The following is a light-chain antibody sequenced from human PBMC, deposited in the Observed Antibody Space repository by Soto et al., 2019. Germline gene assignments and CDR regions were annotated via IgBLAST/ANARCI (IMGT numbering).Light chain of an antibody. V-gene: IGLV2-14*03. CDR2: DVS. CDR3: SSYTTSTTLI. CDR1: SSDIGRYKL. Sequence: QSALTQPASVSGSPGQSITISCTGTSSDIGRYKLVSWYQQHPGKAPKLMIYDVSNRPSGVSNRFSGSKSGNTASLTISGLQAEDEADYYCSSYTTSTTLIFGGETKVTVL. J-gene: IGLJ2*01.